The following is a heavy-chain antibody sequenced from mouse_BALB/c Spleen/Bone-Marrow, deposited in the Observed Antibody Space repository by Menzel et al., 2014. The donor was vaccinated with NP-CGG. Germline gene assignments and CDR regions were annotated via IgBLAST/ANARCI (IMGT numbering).Heavy chain of an antibody. D-gene: IGHD2-4*01. Sequence: VQLQQSGAELVKPGASVKLSCTASGFNIKDTYMHWVKQRPEQGLEWIGRIDPANGNTKYDPKFQGKATITADTSSNTAYLQLSSLTSEDTAVYYCANYDSGLYLDVWGAGTTVTVSS. V-gene: IGHV14-3*02. CDR2: IDPANGNT. J-gene: IGHJ1*01. CDR1: GFNIKDTY. CDR3: ANYDSGLYLDV.